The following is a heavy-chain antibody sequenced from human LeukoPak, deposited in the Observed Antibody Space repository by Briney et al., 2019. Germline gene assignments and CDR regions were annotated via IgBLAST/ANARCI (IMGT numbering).Heavy chain of an antibody. Sequence: PGGSLRLSCAASGFTFSSYGMHWVRQAPGNGLEWVAVISYDGSNKYYADSVKGRFTISRDNSKNTLYLQMNSLRAEDTAVYYCAKDLYGGTGAFDYWGQGTLVTVSS. CDR2: ISYDGSNK. D-gene: IGHD2-8*01. J-gene: IGHJ4*02. CDR3: AKDLYGGTGAFDY. CDR1: GFTFSSYG. V-gene: IGHV3-30*18.